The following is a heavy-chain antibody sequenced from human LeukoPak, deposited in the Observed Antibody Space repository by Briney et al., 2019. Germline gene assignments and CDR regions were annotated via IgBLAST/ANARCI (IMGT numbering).Heavy chain of an antibody. Sequence: SETLSLTCTVSGGSISSYYWSWIRQPPGKGLEWIGYIYYSGSANYNPSLKSRVTISVDTSKNQFSLKLSSVTAADTAVYYCARGRWHYDRSGPNFDYWGQGTLVTVSS. V-gene: IGHV4-59*01. CDR2: IYYSGSA. D-gene: IGHD3-22*01. J-gene: IGHJ4*02. CDR3: ARGRWHYDRSGPNFDY. CDR1: GGSISSYY.